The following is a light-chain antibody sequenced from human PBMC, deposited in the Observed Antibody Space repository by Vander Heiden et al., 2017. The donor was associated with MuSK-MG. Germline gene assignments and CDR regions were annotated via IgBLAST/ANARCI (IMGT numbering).Light chain of an antibody. Sequence: EVVLTQSPRTLSSSPGETATLSCRASQHVGDCLAWYKQKPGQAPRLLISGASTRAPDIPGRVSGSGSGTDFTLTIRNLDSEDFALYFCQQCDSRPLSFGGGTKV. CDR1: QHVGDC. V-gene: IGKV3-11*01. CDR3: QQCDSRPLS. CDR2: GAS. J-gene: IGKJ4*01.